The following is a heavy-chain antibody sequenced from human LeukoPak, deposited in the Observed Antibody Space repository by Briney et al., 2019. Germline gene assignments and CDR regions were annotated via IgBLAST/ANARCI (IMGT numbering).Heavy chain of an antibody. D-gene: IGHD1-26*01. CDR2: IYYRGST. Sequence: PSETLSLTCTVSGVSISNYYWSSVRQPPGKGLEWIGYIYYRGSTNYNPSLKSRVTISVDTSKNQFSLKLSSVTAADSAVYHCAIEMMGIFLDSWGQGTLVTVSS. J-gene: IGHJ4*02. V-gene: IGHV4-59*01. CDR1: GVSISNYY. CDR3: AIEMMGIFLDS.